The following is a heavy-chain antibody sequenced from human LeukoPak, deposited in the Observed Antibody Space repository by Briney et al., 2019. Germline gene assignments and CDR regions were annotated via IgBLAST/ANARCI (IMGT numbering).Heavy chain of an antibody. Sequence: GGSLRLSCAASGFTFSSYAMSWVRQAPGEGLEWVSTISGSGGSTYYADSVKGRFTISRDNSKNTLYLQMNSLRAEDTAVYYCAKGLFETDSSGDPYYYYGMDVWGQGTPVTVSS. V-gene: IGHV3-23*01. J-gene: IGHJ6*02. CDR2: ISGSGGST. CDR3: AKGLFETDSSGDPYYYYGMDV. D-gene: IGHD6-19*01. CDR1: GFTFSSYA.